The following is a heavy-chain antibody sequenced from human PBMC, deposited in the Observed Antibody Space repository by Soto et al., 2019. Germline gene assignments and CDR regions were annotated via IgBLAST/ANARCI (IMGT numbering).Heavy chain of an antibody. CDR3: ARDQVIAAAGLIDY. CDR2: ISAYNGNT. D-gene: IGHD6-13*01. V-gene: IGHV1-18*01. CDR1: GGTFSSYA. J-gene: IGHJ4*02. Sequence: ASVKVSCKASGGTFSSYAISWVRQAPGQGLEWMGWISAYNGNTNYAQKLQGRATMTTDTSTSTAYMELRSLRSDDTAVYYCARDQVIAAAGLIDYWGQGTLVTVSS.